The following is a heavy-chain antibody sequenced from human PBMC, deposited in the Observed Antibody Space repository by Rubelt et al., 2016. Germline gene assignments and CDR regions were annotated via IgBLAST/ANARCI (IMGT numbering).Heavy chain of an antibody. J-gene: IGHJ4*02. D-gene: IGHD5-18*01. CDR3: ARDDVNTAMVFDF. V-gene: IGHV7-4-1*02. CDR1: AYTFTAYF. CDR2: IYTNTGNP. Sequence: QVQLVQSGAEVKKPGASVKISCKASAYTFTAYFIHWVRQAPGQGLEWMGWIYTNTGNPTYAQAFTGRFVFSLDTSVSTAYLQINSLKAEDTAVYYCARDDVNTAMVFDFWGQGTLVTVSS.